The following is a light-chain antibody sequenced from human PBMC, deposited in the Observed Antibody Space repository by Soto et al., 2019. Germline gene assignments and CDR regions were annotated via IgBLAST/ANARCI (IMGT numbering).Light chain of an antibody. CDR3: QQYGSSLSWT. J-gene: IGKJ1*01. Sequence: EIVLTQSPDTLSLSPGERATLSCRASRSVSSSYLAWYQQKPGQAPRLVIHGASSRATGIPDRFSGSGSGTDFTLTISRLEPEDFAVYYCQQYGSSLSWTFGQGTKVEIK. CDR2: GAS. V-gene: IGKV3-20*01. CDR1: RSVSSSY.